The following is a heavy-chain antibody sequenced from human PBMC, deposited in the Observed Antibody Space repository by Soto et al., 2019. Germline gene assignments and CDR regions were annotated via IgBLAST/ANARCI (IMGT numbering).Heavy chain of an antibody. Sequence: SETLSLTCTVSGGSISSGGYYWSWIRQHPGKGLEWIGYIYYSGSTYYNPSLKSRVTISVDTSKNQFSLKLSSVTAADTAVYYCPRGSCSSTSCYIIDYWGQGTLDTVSS. J-gene: IGHJ4*02. V-gene: IGHV4-31*03. CDR3: PRGSCSSTSCYIIDY. D-gene: IGHD2-2*02. CDR1: GGSISSGGYY. CDR2: IYYSGST.